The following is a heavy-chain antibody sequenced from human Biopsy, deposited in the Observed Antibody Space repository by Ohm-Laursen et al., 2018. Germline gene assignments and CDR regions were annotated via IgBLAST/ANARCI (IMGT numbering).Heavy chain of an antibody. J-gene: IGHJ4*02. CDR3: ARDRWPHVTLLGLVVFDF. CDR2: ISPYNGDT. V-gene: IGHV1-18*01. CDR1: GYTFTNYG. D-gene: IGHD3-3*01. Sequence: SVKLSCKASGYTFTNYGISWVRQAPGQGLWWMGWISPYNGDTDYAQKLQVRVTMTTDTSTSTAYMDLRSLRSDDTAVYYCARDRWPHVTLLGLVVFDFWGQGTLVIVSS.